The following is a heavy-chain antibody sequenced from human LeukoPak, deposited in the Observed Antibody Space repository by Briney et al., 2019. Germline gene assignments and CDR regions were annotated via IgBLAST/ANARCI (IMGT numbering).Heavy chain of an antibody. V-gene: IGHV4-39*07. CDR1: GGSISSSSYY. D-gene: IGHD3-22*01. J-gene: IGHJ4*02. CDR2: IYYSGST. Sequence: ETLSLTCTVSGGSISSSSYYWGWIRQPPGKGLEWIGSIYYSGSTYYNPSLKSRVTISVDTSKNQFSLKLSSVTAADTAVYYCARVDYYDSSGYYDWGQGTLVTVSS. CDR3: ARVDYYDSSGYYD.